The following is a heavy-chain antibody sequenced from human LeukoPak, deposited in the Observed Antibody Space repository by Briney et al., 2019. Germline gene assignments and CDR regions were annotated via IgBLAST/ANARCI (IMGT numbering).Heavy chain of an antibody. CDR2: ISGSGGST. V-gene: IGHV3-23*01. CDR1: GFTFSSYA. D-gene: IGHD3-22*01. Sequence: GGSLRLSCAASGFTFSSYAMSWVRQAPGKELEWVSAISGSGGSTYYADSVKGRFTIPRDNSKNTLYLQMNSLRAEDTAVCYCARELFYYDSSGYYHFDYWGQGTLVTVSS. J-gene: IGHJ4*02. CDR3: ARELFYYDSSGYYHFDY.